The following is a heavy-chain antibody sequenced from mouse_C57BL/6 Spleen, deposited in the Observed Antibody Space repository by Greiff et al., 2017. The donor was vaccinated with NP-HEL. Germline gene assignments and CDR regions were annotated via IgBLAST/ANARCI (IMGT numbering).Heavy chain of an antibody. CDR1: GYTFTSYW. CDR2: IDPSDSYT. J-gene: IGHJ4*01. Sequence: QVQLQQPGAELVKPGASVKLSCKASGYTFTSYWMQWVKQRPGQGLEWIGEIDPSDSYTNYNQKFKGKATLTVDTSSSTAYMQLSSLTSEDSAVYYSARCGMDYWGQGTSVTVSS. V-gene: IGHV1-50*01. CDR3: ARCGMDY.